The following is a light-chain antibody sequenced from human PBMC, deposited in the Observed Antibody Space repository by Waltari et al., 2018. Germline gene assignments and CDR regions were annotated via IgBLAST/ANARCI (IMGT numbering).Light chain of an antibody. CDR3: SSYIGSSTLEL. J-gene: IGLJ2*01. Sequence: QSALTQPASVSGSPGQSLTISCTGTSSDVGDYNYVSWYQHHPGKAPKLMIYDVSNRPSGVSNRFSGSKSGNTASLTISGLQAEDEADYYCSSYIGSSTLELFGGGTSLTVL. CDR1: SSDVGDYNY. V-gene: IGLV2-14*03. CDR2: DVS.